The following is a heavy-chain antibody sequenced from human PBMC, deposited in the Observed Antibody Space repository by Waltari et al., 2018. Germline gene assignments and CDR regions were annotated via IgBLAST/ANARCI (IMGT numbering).Heavy chain of an antibody. V-gene: IGHV3-11*01. CDR2: ISSSGATT. CDR1: Y. CDR3: ARPQRGYYGMDV. Sequence: YMGWIRQAPGKGLEWVSFISSSGATTYYADSVKDRFTISRDNSNNSVSLQMHSLRVEDTALYYCARPQRGYYGMDVWGQGTTVTVAS. J-gene: IGHJ6*02.